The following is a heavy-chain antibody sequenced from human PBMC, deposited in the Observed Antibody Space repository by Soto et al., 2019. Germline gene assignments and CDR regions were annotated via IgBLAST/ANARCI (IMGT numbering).Heavy chain of an antibody. D-gene: IGHD3-3*01. V-gene: IGHV1-18*01. J-gene: IGHJ6*02. CDR3: ARDLRFFSYYGMDV. Sequence: ASVKVSCKASGYTFTRNGISWVREAPGQGLEWMGWISPYNGNTNYAQKLQGRVTMTTDTSTSTAYMELRSLRSDDTAVYYCARDLRFFSYYGMDVWGQGTTVTVSS. CDR2: ISPYNGNT. CDR1: GYTFTRNG.